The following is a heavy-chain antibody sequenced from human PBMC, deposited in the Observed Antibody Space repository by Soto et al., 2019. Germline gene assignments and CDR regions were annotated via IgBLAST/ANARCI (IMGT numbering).Heavy chain of an antibody. J-gene: IGHJ5*02. Sequence: SETLSLNCTVSSGSISSGGYYWSWIRHRPGEGLEWIAFIYYSGSTYYNPSLKSRLTISVDTSKNQFSLKLSSVTAADTAVYYCARGYYDFWSGYYRGPKLGNWFDPWGQGTLVTVSS. CDR1: SGSISSGGYY. V-gene: IGHV4-31*03. D-gene: IGHD3-3*01. CDR3: ARGYYDFWSGYYRGPKLGNWFDP. CDR2: IYYSGST.